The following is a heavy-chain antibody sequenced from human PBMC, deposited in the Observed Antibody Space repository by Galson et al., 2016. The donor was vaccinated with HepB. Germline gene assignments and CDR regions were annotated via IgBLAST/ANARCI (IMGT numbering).Heavy chain of an antibody. D-gene: IGHD3-3*01. V-gene: IGHV2-5*02. CDR1: GFSLNTSGVG. J-gene: IGHJ5*02. Sequence: PALVKPTQTLTLTCTFSGFSLNTSGVGVGWIRQPPGKALEWLALIHWAGGKHYSPSLRDKLTIARGTSGAQGILTITKMDPVDTATYYCAHRITGFGGVTWFGPWGQGTPLTVSS. CDR2: IHWAGGK. CDR3: AHRITGFGGVTWFGP.